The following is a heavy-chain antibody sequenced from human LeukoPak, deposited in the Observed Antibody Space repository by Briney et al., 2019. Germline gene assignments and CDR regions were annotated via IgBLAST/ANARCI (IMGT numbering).Heavy chain of an antibody. CDR3: AYGAVPYYFDY. V-gene: IGHV3-30*03. CDR2: ISYDGSNK. CDR1: GFTFSSYG. Sequence: GGSLRLSCEASGFTFSSYGMHWVRQAPGKGLEWVAVISYDGSNKYYADSVKGRFTISRDNSKNTLYLQMNSLRAEDTAVYYCAYGAVPYYFDYWGQGTLVTVSS. J-gene: IGHJ4*02. D-gene: IGHD4/OR15-4a*01.